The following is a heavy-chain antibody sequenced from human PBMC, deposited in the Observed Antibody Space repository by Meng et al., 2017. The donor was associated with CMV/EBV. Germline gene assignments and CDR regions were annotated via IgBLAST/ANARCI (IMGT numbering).Heavy chain of an antibody. CDR2: ISSSGSTI. J-gene: IGHJ4*02. Sequence: GESLKISCAASGFTFSDYYMSWIRQAPGKGLEWVSYISSSGSTIFYADSVEGRFTISRDNAKNSLYLQMNSLRAEDTAVYYCARRVGWFGVVIAFDFWGQGTLVTVSS. CDR1: GFTFSDYY. CDR3: ARRVGWFGVVIAFDF. D-gene: IGHD3-3*01. V-gene: IGHV3-11*04.